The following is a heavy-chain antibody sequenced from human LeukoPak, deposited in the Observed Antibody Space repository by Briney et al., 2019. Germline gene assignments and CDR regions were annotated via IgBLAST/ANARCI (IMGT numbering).Heavy chain of an antibody. CDR3: ARLTGEDFDL. Sequence: ASLKVSCKASGYTLTGYSMHWVRQAPGQGLEWMGSINPNSGDTSYAQKFQGRVTMNRDTSISTAYMELRSLRSDDTAVYYCARLTGEDFDLWGRGTLVTVSS. CDR2: INPNSGDT. V-gene: IGHV1-2*02. J-gene: IGHJ2*01. D-gene: IGHD7-27*01. CDR1: GYTLTGYS.